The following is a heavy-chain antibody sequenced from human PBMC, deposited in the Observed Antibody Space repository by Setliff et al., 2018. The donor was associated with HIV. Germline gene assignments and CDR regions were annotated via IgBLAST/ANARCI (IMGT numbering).Heavy chain of an antibody. J-gene: IGHJ6*02. CDR2: IVVGSGNT. V-gene: IGHV1-58*01. D-gene: IGHD2-2*01. CDR3: AASRYCSSTSCYEDYGLDV. CDR1: GFTFTSSA. Sequence: SVKVSCKASGFTFTSSAVQWVRQARGQRLEWIGWIVVGSGNTNYAQKFQERVTITRDMSTSTAYMELSSLRSEDTAVYYCAASRYCSSTSCYEDYGLDVWGQGTTVTVSS.